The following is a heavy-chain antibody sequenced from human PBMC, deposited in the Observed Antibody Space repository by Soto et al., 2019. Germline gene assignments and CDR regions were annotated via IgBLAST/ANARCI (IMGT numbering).Heavy chain of an antibody. D-gene: IGHD3-10*01. CDR2: IKQDGSEK. Sequence: GGSLRFSCAASGFTFSSYWMSWVRQAPGKGLEWVANIKQDGSEKYYVDSVKGRFTISRDNAKNSLYLQMNSLRAEDTAVYYCARSTYYYGSGSYFDYWGQGTLVTVSS. CDR1: GFTFSSYW. V-gene: IGHV3-7*01. CDR3: ARSTYYYGSGSYFDY. J-gene: IGHJ4*02.